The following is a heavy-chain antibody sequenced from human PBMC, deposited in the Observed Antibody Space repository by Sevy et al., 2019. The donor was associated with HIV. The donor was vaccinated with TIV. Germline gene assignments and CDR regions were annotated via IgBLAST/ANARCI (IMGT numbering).Heavy chain of an antibody. CDR2: ISGSGGST. Sequence: GGSLRLSCAASGFTFSSYAMNWVRQAPGKGLEWVSAISGSGGSTYYADSVKGRFTISRDNFKNTLYLEMNSLRVEDTAVYYCAGGFWSGFDYWGQGTLVTVSS. J-gene: IGHJ4*02. CDR3: AGGFWSGFDY. CDR1: GFTFSSYA. V-gene: IGHV3-23*01. D-gene: IGHD3-3*01.